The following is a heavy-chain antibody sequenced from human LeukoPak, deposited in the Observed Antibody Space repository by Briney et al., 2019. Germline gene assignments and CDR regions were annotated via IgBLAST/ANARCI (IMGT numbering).Heavy chain of an antibody. Sequence: GGSLRLSCAASGFTFSSYGMSWVRQAPGKGLEWVSAISGSGGSTYYADSVKGRFTISRDNSKNTLYLQMNSLRAEDTAVYYCANREPGRGGRYFVWSAFDYWSQGTLVTVSS. CDR1: GFTFSSYG. CDR2: ISGSGGST. J-gene: IGHJ4*02. CDR3: ANREPGRGGRYFVWSAFDY. V-gene: IGHV3-23*01. D-gene: IGHD3-9*01.